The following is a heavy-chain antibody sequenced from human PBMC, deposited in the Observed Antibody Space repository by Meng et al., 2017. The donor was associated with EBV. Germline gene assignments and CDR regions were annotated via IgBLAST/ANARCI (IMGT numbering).Heavy chain of an antibody. CDR1: GYTFTGYY. J-gene: IGHJ4*02. Sequence: GQVVHAGAEGKKPGASVKVSCKASGYTFTGYYMHWVRQAPGQGLEWMGRINPNSGGTNYAQKFQGRVTMTRDTSISTAYMELSRLRSDDTVVYYCARVGIAVAGTGDYWGQGTLVTVSS. CDR3: ARVGIAVAGTGDY. D-gene: IGHD6-19*01. V-gene: IGHV1-2*05. CDR2: INPNSGGT.